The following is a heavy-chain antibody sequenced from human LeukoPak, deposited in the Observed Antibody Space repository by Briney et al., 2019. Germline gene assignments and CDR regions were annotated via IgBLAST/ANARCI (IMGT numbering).Heavy chain of an antibody. CDR2: INHSGST. Sequence: KPSETLSLTCAVYGGSFSGYYWSWIRQPPGKGLEWIGEINHSGSTNYNPSLRSRVTISVDTSKNQFSLKLSSVTAADTAVYYCAVYYDSSGYYGNWGQGTLVTVSP. D-gene: IGHD3-22*01. V-gene: IGHV4-34*01. CDR3: AVYYDSSGYYGN. J-gene: IGHJ4*02. CDR1: GGSFSGYY.